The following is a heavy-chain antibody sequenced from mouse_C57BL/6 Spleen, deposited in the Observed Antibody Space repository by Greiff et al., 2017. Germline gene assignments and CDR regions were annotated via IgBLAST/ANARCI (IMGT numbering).Heavy chain of an antibody. J-gene: IGHJ2*01. CDR2: IDPEDGKT. V-gene: IGHV14-2*01. CDR3: ASSALDGYYLDY. Sequence: VQLQQSGAELVKPGASVKLSCTASGFNIKDYYMHWVKQRTEQGLEWIGRIDPEDGKTKYAPKFQGKATITADTSSNTAYLQLSSLTSEDTAVYYGASSALDGYYLDYWGQGTTLTVSS. D-gene: IGHD2-3*01. CDR1: GFNIKDYY.